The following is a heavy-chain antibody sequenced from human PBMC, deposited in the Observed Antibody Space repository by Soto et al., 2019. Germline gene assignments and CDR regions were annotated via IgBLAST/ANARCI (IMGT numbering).Heavy chain of an antibody. Sequence: GGSLRLSCAASGLTFSSYAMSWVRQAPGKGLEWVSVIYSGGSTYYADSVKGRFTISRDNSKNTLYLQMNSLRAEDTAVYYCARDQFSQWLSYWGQGTLVTVSS. CDR1: GLTFSSYA. CDR3: ARDQFSQWLSY. J-gene: IGHJ4*02. CDR2: IYSGGST. V-gene: IGHV3-66*01. D-gene: IGHD6-19*01.